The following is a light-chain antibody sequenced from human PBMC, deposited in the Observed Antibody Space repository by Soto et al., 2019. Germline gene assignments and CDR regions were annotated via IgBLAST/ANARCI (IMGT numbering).Light chain of an antibody. CDR3: SSYTSSSTYV. CDR2: DVS. CDR1: STDVGADNY. J-gene: IGLJ1*01. Sequence: QSALTQPASVSGSPGQSIMISCTGTSTDVGADNYVSWYQQHPGKAPRLMIYDVSNRPSGVSNRFSGSKSDNTASLTISGLQAEDEGDYYCSSYTSSSTYVFGTGTKVTVL. V-gene: IGLV2-14*01.